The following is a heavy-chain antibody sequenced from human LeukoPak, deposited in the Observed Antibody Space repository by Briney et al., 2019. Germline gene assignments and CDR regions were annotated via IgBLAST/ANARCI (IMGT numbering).Heavy chain of an antibody. CDR1: GSTFSSYW. CDR2: INTDGSST. V-gene: IGHV3-74*01. CDR3: ARGVGAIHY. D-gene: IGHD1-26*01. J-gene: IGHJ4*02. Sequence: GGSLRLSCEASGSTFSSYWMNWVRQGPGKGLVWVSCINTDGSSTSYADSVKGRFTISRDNGKNTLYMQMNSLRAEDTAVYYCARGVGAIHYWGQGTLVTVSS.